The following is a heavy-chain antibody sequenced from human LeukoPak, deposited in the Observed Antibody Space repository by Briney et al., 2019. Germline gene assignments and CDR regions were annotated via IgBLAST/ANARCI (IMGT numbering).Heavy chain of an antibody. CDR3: ARVTPSSGYSFYAFDI. V-gene: IGHV4-61*01. CDR1: GGSISSGSYY. D-gene: IGHD3-22*01. Sequence: SETLSLTCTVSGGSISSGSYYWSWIRQPPGKGLEWIGYIYYSGSTNYNPSLKSRVTISVDTSKNQFSLKLSSVTAADTAVYYCARVTPSSGYSFYAFDIWGQGTMVTVSS. CDR2: IYYSGST. J-gene: IGHJ3*02.